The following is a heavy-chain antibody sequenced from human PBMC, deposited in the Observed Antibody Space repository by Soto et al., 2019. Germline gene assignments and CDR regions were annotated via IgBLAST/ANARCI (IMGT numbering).Heavy chain of an antibody. J-gene: IGHJ4*02. CDR1: GVTFSSYG. CDR2: ISYDGSNK. Sequence: GGSLSLSCAVSGVTFSSYGMHWVRQAPGKGLECVAVISYDGSNKYYADSVKGRFTISRDNSKNTLYLQMNSLRAEDTAVYYCAKDPFDKNPQSAYYFDYWGQGTLVTVYS. CDR3: AKDPFDKNPQSAYYFDY. V-gene: IGHV3-30*18. D-gene: IGHD3-9*01.